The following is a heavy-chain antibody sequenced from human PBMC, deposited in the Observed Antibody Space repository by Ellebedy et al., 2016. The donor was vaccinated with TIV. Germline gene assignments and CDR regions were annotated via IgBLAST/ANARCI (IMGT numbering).Heavy chain of an antibody. CDR2: IVHSGST. V-gene: IGHV4-34*12. CDR1: GGSFSGYY. Sequence: SETLSLTXAVYGGSFSGYYWSWIRQPPGKGLEWIGEIVHSGSTSYNPSLKSRVTISVDTSKNQFSLKLSSVTAADTAVYYCARSLKPYWGSYYGIHVWGQGTTVAVSS. D-gene: IGHD3-16*01. CDR3: ARSLKPYWGSYYGIHV. J-gene: IGHJ6*02.